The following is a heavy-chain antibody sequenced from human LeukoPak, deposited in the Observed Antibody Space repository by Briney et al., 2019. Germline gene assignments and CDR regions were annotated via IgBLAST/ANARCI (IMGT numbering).Heavy chain of an antibody. D-gene: IGHD2-15*01. J-gene: IGHJ6*03. V-gene: IGHV3-9*01. Sequence: PGGSLRLSCAASGFTFDDYAMHWVRQAPGKGLEWVSGISWNSGSIGYADSVKGRFTISRDNAKNFLYLQMNSLRAEDTALYYCAKGGRDIVVVVPPGTPHYYDSSRNYYYYMDVWGKGATVTVSS. CDR3: AKGGRDIVVVVPPGTPHYYDSSRNYYYYMDV. CDR2: ISWNSGSI. CDR1: GFTFDDYA.